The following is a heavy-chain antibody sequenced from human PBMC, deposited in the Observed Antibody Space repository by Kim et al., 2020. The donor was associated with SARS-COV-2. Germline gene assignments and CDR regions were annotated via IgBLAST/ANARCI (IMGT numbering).Heavy chain of an antibody. CDR1: GFTFSSYG. CDR2: ISYDGSNK. J-gene: IGHJ6*02. CDR3: AKGYCSSTSCYGNYYYGMDV. D-gene: IGHD2-2*01. V-gene: IGHV3-30*18. Sequence: GGSLRLSCAASGFTFSSYGMHWVRQAPGKGLEWVAVISYDGSNKYYADSVKGRFTISRDNSKNTLYLQMNSLRAEDTAVYYCAKGYCSSTSCYGNYYYGMDVWGQGTTVTVSS.